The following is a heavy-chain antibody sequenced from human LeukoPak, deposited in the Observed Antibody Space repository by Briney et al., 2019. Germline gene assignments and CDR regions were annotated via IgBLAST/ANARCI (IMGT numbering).Heavy chain of an antibody. Sequence: GGSLRLSCAASGFTFSTYAMTWVRQAPGKGLEWVSSVSGSGGGTYYADSVKGRFTISRDDSKNTAYLQMNSLKTEDTAVYYCTRRQDIVVVPAAAGMDVWGQGTTVTVSS. V-gene: IGHV3-23*01. J-gene: IGHJ6*02. CDR2: VSGSGGGT. CDR3: TRRQDIVVVPAAAGMDV. CDR1: GFTFSTYA. D-gene: IGHD2-2*01.